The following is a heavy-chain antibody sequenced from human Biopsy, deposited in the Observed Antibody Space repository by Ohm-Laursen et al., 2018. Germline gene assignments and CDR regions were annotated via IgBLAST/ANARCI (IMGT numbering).Heavy chain of an antibody. J-gene: IGHJ6*02. CDR3: ATTRSFDN. D-gene: IGHD3-9*01. V-gene: IGHV3-11*01. CDR1: GFSFSDYY. Sequence: SLRLSCSASGFSFSDYYMIWIRQAPGKGLEWVSYISSSGRTMYYADSVKGRFTISRDNANKSLYLQMNSLRAEDTAVYYRATTRSFDNWGQGTTVTVSS. CDR2: ISSSGRTM.